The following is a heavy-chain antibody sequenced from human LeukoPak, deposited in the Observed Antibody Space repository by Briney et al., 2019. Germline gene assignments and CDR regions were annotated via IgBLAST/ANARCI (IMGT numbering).Heavy chain of an antibody. CDR3: AKPDGSGYSLEY. V-gene: IGHV3-48*03. J-gene: IGHJ4*02. CDR1: GFDFSKYE. CDR2: ISTTGMTP. D-gene: IGHD3-22*01. Sequence: GGSLRLSCVASGFDFSKYEMNWVRQAPGKGLEGIAYISTTGMTPFYAGSVKGRFTISRDNAKNSLHLQMKSPRGEDTAVYFCAKPDGSGYSLEYWGQGTLVTVSS.